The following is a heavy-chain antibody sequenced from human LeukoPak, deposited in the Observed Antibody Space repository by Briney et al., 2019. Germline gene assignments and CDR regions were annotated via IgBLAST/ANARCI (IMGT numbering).Heavy chain of an antibody. V-gene: IGHV3-30-3*01. D-gene: IGHD1-26*01. CDR2: ISYDGSNK. Sequence: GGSLRLSCAASGFTFSSYAMHWIRQAPGKGLEWVAVISYDGSNKYYADSVKGRFTISRDNSKNTLYLQMNSLRAEDTAVYYCARDDSGSSPGYWGQGTLVTVSS. CDR3: ARDDSGSSPGY. CDR1: GFTFSSYA. J-gene: IGHJ4*02.